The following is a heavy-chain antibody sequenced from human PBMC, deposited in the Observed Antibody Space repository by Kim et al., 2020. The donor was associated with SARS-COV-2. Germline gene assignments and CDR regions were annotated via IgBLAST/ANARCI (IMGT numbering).Heavy chain of an antibody. D-gene: IGHD1-1*01. Sequence: GGSLRLSCAASGFTFSSYAMHWVRQAPGKGLEWVAVISYDGSNKYYADSVKGRFSISRDNSKNTLYLQMNSLRAEDTAVYYCARDGRQTRSYFDYWGQGT. CDR1: GFTFSSYA. CDR3: ARDGRQTRSYFDY. CDR2: ISYDGSNK. V-gene: IGHV3-30*04. J-gene: IGHJ4*02.